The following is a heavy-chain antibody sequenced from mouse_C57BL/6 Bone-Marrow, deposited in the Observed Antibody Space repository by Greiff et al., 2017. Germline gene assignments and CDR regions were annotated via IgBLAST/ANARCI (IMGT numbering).Heavy chain of an antibody. J-gene: IGHJ1*03. CDR3: ARQDYGSFYWYFGV. Sequence: DVQLVESGGDLVKPGGSLKLSCAASGFTFSSYGMSWVRQTPDKRLEWVATISSGGSYTNYPDSVKGRFTISRDNAKNTLYLQMNSLMSEDTAMYYCARQDYGSFYWYFGVCGTGTTVTVSS. CDR2: ISSGGSYT. CDR1: GFTFSSYG. V-gene: IGHV5-6*01. D-gene: IGHD1-1*01.